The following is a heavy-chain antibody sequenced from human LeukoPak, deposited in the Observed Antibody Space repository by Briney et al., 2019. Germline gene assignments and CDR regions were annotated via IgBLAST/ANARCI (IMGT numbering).Heavy chain of an antibody. Sequence: ASVKVSCKASGYTFTGYHMHWVRQAPGQGLEWMGWINPNSGGTNYAQKFQGRVTMTRDTSISTAYMELNRLRSDDTAVYYCARDSSKHRNYYYYYYMDVWGKGTTVTVSS. J-gene: IGHJ6*03. CDR1: GYTFTGYH. V-gene: IGHV1-2*02. CDR2: INPNSGGT. D-gene: IGHD6-13*01. CDR3: ARDSSKHRNYYYYYYMDV.